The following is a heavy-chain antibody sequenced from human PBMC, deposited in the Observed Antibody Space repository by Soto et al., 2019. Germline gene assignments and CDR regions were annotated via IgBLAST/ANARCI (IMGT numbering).Heavy chain of an antibody. J-gene: IGHJ4*02. V-gene: IGHV4-59*01. D-gene: IGHD2-21*02. CDR2: IYYSGST. CDR3: ASFRCGGDCYYDY. CDR1: GGSISSYY. Sequence: TSETLSLTCTVSGGSISSYYRSWIRQPSGKGLEWIGYIYYSGSTNYNPSLKSRVTISVDTSKNQFSLKLSSVTAADTAVYYCASFRCGGDCYYDYWGKGTLVTVSS.